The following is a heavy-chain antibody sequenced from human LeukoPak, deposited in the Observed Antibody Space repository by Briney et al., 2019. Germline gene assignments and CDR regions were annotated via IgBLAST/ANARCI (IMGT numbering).Heavy chain of an antibody. CDR3: AREYGTENDY. D-gene: IGHD1-26*01. V-gene: IGHV1-18*01. CDR2: INTSKGNT. Sequence: ASVKASCKASGYTFTNYGVHWVRQAPGQGLEWMAWINTSKGNTEYAQKFQGRVTLTTDTSTSTAYMELRSLRSDDTAVYYCAREYGTENDYWGQGTLVTVSS. CDR1: GYTFTNYG. J-gene: IGHJ4*02.